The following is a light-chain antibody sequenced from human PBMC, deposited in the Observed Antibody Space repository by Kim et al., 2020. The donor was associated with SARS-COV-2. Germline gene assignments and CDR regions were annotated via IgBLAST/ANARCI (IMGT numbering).Light chain of an antibody. CDR2: DSV. J-gene: IGKJ4*01. V-gene: IGKV3-15*01. CDR3: QQYNRWPLT. CDR1: QSISSN. Sequence: EIVMTQSPATLSVSPGERATLSCRASQSISSNLAWYQQKPGQAPRLLIYDSVTRATSLPARFSGSGSGTEFTLTISSLQSEDFAVYYCQQYNRWPLTFGGGTKVDIK.